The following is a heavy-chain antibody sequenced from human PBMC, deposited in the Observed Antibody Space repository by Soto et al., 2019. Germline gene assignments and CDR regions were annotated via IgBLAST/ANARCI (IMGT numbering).Heavy chain of an antibody. CDR1: GYTFTTYG. CDR2: ISAYNGNT. CDR3: ARSRYYFDN. J-gene: IGHJ4*02. V-gene: IGHV1-18*04. D-gene: IGHD3-9*01. Sequence: VASVKVSCKASGYTFTTYGITWVRQAPGQGLEWMGWISAYNGNTNYAQKLQGRVTMTIDTSTNTAYMELTKLTSDDTAVYYCARSRYYFDNWGQGTLVT.